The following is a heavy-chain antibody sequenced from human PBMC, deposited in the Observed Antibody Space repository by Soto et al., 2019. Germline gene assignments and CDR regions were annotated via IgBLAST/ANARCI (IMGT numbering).Heavy chain of an antibody. Sequence: SETLSLTCTVSCVSVSSGSFYWAWIRQPPGKGLEWIGFGSYSGTTNYKPSLKSRVTISVDTSRSQISLKVSSLTAADTAVYYCARGATVTQYDYWGQGTLVTVSS. CDR1: CVSVSSGSFY. CDR2: GSYSGTT. J-gene: IGHJ4*02. D-gene: IGHD4-17*01. V-gene: IGHV4-61*01. CDR3: ARGATVTQYDY.